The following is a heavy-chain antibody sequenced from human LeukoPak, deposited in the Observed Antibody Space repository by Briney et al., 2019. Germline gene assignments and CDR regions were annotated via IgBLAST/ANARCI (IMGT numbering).Heavy chain of an antibody. CDR3: AGPPVVTATDDAFDI. J-gene: IGHJ3*02. D-gene: IGHD2-21*02. CDR2: ISSSSSYI. Sequence: PGGSLRLSCVASGFTFSSYSMNWVRQAPGKGLEWVSSISSSSSYIYYADSVKGRFTISRDNAKNSLYLQMNSLRAEDTAVYYCAGPPVVTATDDAFDIWGQGTMVTVSS. V-gene: IGHV3-21*01. CDR1: GFTFSSYS.